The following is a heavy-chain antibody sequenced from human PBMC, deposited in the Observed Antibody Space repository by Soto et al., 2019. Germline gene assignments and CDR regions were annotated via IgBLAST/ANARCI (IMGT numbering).Heavy chain of an antibody. V-gene: IGHV1-69*13. CDR1: GGIFSSYA. Sequence: SVKVSCKASGGIFSSYAISWLRQAPGQGLEWMGAVIPILGQAYYAQNLQDRVTITADESTRTTYMELSSLRSEDTAVYYCARERGGYGLFDSWGQGTLVTVSS. D-gene: IGHD5-18*01. CDR3: ARERGGYGLFDS. J-gene: IGHJ4*02. CDR2: VIPILGQA.